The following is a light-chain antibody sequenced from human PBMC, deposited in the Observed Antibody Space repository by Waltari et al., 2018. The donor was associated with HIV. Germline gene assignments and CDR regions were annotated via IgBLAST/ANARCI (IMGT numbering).Light chain of an antibody. V-gene: IGKV3-15*01. Sequence: EIVMTQSPATLSVSPGERATLSCRASQSVATNLAWYQQKPGRAPRLLIYGASTRATGIPARFSGSGSGTEFTLTITSLQSEDFEVYYCQQYNSWPLTFGGGTKVEIK. CDR3: QQYNSWPLT. CDR1: QSVATN. CDR2: GAS. J-gene: IGKJ4*01.